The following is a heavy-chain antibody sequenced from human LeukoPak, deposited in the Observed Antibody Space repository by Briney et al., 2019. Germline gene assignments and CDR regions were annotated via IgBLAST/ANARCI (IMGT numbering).Heavy chain of an antibody. Sequence: SVKVSCKASGSTFSSYAISWVRQAPGQGLEWLGGIIPIFGTANYAQKFQGRVTITADESTSTAYMELSSLRSEDTAVYYCARLLAVAGTTIDYWGQGTLVTVSS. J-gene: IGHJ4*02. V-gene: IGHV1-69*13. CDR3: ARLLAVAGTTIDY. CDR2: IIPIFGTA. CDR1: GSTFSSYA. D-gene: IGHD6-19*01.